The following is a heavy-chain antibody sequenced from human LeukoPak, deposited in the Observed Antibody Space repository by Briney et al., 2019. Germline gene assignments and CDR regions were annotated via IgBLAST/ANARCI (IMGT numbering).Heavy chain of an antibody. Sequence: SETLSLTCTVSGGSISSSSYYWGWIRQPPGKGLEWIGSIYYSGSTYYNPSLKSRVTISVDTSKNQFSLKLSSVTAADTAMYYCARQMLYYDILTGYYEFDYWGQGTLVTVSS. D-gene: IGHD3-9*01. CDR3: ARQMLYYDILTGYYEFDY. CDR2: IYYSGST. CDR1: GGSISSSSYY. J-gene: IGHJ4*02. V-gene: IGHV4-39*01.